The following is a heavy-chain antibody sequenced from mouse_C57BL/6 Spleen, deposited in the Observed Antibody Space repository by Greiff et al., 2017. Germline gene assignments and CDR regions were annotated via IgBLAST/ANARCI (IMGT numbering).Heavy chain of an antibody. V-gene: IGHV1-80*01. CDR2: IYPGDGDT. CDR1: GYAFSSYW. D-gene: IGHD2-4*01. Sequence: QVQLQQSGAELVKPGASVKISCKASGYAFSSYWMNWVKLRPGKGLEWIGQIYPGDGDTNYNGKFKGKATLTADKSSSTAYMQLSSLTSEDSAVYFCARGGGLHDGGFAYWGQGTLVTVSA. CDR3: ARGGGLHDGGFAY. J-gene: IGHJ3*01.